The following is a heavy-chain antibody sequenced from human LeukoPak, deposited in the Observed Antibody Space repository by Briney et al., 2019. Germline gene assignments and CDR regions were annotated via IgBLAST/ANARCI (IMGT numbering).Heavy chain of an antibody. CDR3: ARPEGMITFGGVIVIPEYYFDY. D-gene: IGHD3-16*02. J-gene: IGHJ4*02. Sequence: PGGSLRLSCAASGFTFSSYSMNCVRQAPGKGLEWVSSISSSSSYIYYADSVKGRFTISRDNAKNSLYLQMNSLRAEDTAVYYCARPEGMITFGGVIVIPEYYFDYWGQGTLVTVSS. CDR1: GFTFSSYS. V-gene: IGHV3-21*01. CDR2: ISSSSSYI.